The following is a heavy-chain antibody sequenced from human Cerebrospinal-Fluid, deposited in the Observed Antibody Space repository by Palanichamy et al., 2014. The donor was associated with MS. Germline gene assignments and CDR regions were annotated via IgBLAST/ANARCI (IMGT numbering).Heavy chain of an antibody. CDR1: GGTFNSDA. Sequence: QVQLVQSGAEVKKPGSSVKVSCKTSGGTFNSDAISWVRQAPGQGLQWMGGIIPMFSIVNYVQKFQGRDTITADESTSTADMELSSLRSEDTAVYYCARVLRREGYNSYYYNGMDVWGQGTTVTVSS. CDR2: IIPMFSIV. V-gene: IGHV1-69*01. D-gene: IGHD5-24*01. CDR3: ARVLRREGYNSYYYNGMDV. J-gene: IGHJ6*02.